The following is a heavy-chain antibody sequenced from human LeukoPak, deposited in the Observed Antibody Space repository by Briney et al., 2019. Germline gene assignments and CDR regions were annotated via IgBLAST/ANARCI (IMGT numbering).Heavy chain of an antibody. Sequence: ASVKVSCKASGGTFSSYAISWVRQAPGQGLEWMGGIIPIFGTANYAQKFQGRVTITADESTSTAYMELSSLRSEDTAVYYCARDLEAAAALVYYYGLDVWGQGTTVTVSS. V-gene: IGHV1-69*13. D-gene: IGHD6-13*01. J-gene: IGHJ6*02. CDR1: GGTFSSYA. CDR3: ARDLEAAAALVYYYGLDV. CDR2: IIPIFGTA.